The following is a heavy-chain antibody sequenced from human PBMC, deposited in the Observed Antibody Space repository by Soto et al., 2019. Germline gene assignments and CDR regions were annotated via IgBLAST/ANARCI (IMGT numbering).Heavy chain of an antibody. CDR1: GCTVISNY. CDR2: IYSGGST. CDR3: ARTQYCSGGSCYSVAEYFQH. D-gene: IGHD2-15*01. Sequence: GGSLRLSCAASGCTVISNYMSWVRQAPGKGLEWVSVIYSGGSTYYADSVKGRFTISRDNSKNTLYLQMNSLRAEDTAVYYCARTQYCSGGSCYSVAEYFQHWGQGTLVTVSS. V-gene: IGHV3-66*01. J-gene: IGHJ1*01.